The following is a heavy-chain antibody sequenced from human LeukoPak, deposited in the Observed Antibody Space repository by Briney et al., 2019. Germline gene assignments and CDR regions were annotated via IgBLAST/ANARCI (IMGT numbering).Heavy chain of an antibody. D-gene: IGHD6-19*01. CDR2: IWYDGSKK. V-gene: IGHV3-33*01. J-gene: IGHJ4*02. CDR1: GITFSSHG. CDR3: ATSYSTGWQQGYFDY. Sequence: GGSLRLSCAVSGITFSSHGMHWVRQAPGKGLEWVAVIWYDGSKKYYSDSVKGRFTISRDNSKNTLSLQMSSLRAEDTAVYYCATSYSTGWQQGYFDYWGQGTLVTVSS.